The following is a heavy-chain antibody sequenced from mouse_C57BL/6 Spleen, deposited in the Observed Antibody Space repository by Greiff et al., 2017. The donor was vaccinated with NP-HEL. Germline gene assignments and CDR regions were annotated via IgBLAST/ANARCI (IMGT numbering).Heavy chain of an antibody. CDR2: ISDGGSYT. CDR1: GFTFSSYA. Sequence: EVKLVESGGGLVKPGGSLKLSCAASGFTFSSYAMSWVRQTPEKRLEWVATISDGGSYTYYPDNVKGRFTISRDNAKNNLYLQMSHLKSEDTAMYYCASMVTTGYYFDYWGQGTTLTVSS. CDR3: ASMVTTGYYFDY. V-gene: IGHV5-4*03. J-gene: IGHJ2*01. D-gene: IGHD2-2*01.